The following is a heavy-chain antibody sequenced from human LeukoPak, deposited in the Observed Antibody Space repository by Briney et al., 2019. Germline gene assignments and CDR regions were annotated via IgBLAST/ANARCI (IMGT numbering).Heavy chain of an antibody. CDR3: ARDLKEYDFWSGYYTGAFDI. CDR1: GFTVSSNY. CDR2: ISSSSSYI. V-gene: IGHV3-21*01. D-gene: IGHD3-3*01. Sequence: GGSLRLSCAASGFTVSSNYMSWVRQAPGKGLEWVSSISSSSSYIYYADSVKGRFTISRDNAKNSLYLQMNSLRAEDTAVYYCARDLKEYDFWSGYYTGAFDIWGQGTMVTVSS. J-gene: IGHJ3*02.